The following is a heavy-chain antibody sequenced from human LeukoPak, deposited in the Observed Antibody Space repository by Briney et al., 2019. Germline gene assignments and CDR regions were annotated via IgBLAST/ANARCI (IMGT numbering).Heavy chain of an antibody. CDR3: AKRMGSGSYKAFDV. CDR1: GFTFSSYA. CDR2: ISVSGGTT. Sequence: SGRSLRLSCAASGFTFSSYAMSWVRQAPGKGLEWVSGISVSGGTTYYADSVKGRFTISRDNSKNTLYMQMDSLRAEDTAVYYCAKRMGSGSYKAFDVRGQGTMVTVSS. J-gene: IGHJ3*01. D-gene: IGHD3-10*01. V-gene: IGHV3-23*01.